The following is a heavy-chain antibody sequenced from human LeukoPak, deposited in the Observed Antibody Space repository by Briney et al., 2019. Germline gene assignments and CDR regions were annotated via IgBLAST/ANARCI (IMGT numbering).Heavy chain of an antibody. V-gene: IGHV1-18*01. D-gene: IGHD2-2*01. J-gene: IGHJ5*02. CDR1: GYTFTSYG. Sequence: ASVKVSCKASGYTFTSYGISWVRQAPGQGLEWMGWISAYNGHTNYAQKLQGRVTMTTDTSTSTAYMELRSLRSDDTAVYYCARAFCSSTSCYLGIKSPPPWFDPWGQGTLVTVSS. CDR2: ISAYNGHT. CDR3: ARAFCSSTSCYLGIKSPPPWFDP.